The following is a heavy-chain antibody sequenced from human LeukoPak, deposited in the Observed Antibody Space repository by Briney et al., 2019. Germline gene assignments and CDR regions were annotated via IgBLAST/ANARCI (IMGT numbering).Heavy chain of an antibody. CDR2: INSDGSST. V-gene: IGHV3-74*01. J-gene: IGHJ6*03. CDR1: GFTFSSYG. Sequence: GSLRLSCAASGFTFSSYGMSWVRQAPGKGLVWVSRINSDGSSTSYADSVKGRFTISRDNAKNTLYLQMNSLRAEDTAVYYCARAGVGSSRYYYYYMDVWGQGTTVTVSS. CDR3: ARAGVGSSRYYYYYMDV. D-gene: IGHD7-27*01.